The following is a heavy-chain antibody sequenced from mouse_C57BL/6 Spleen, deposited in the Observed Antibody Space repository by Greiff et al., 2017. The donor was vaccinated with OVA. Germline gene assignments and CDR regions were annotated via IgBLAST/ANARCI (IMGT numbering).Heavy chain of an antibody. V-gene: IGHV1-82*01. Sequence: QVQLKQSGPELVKPGASVKISCKASGYAFSSSWMNWVKQRPGKGLEWIGRIYPGDGDTNYNGKFKGKATLTADKSSSTAYMQLSSLTSEDSAVYFCAREEVYYGSSLYYFDYWGQGTTLTVSS. J-gene: IGHJ2*01. CDR2: IYPGDGDT. D-gene: IGHD1-1*01. CDR3: AREEVYYGSSLYYFDY. CDR1: GYAFSSSW.